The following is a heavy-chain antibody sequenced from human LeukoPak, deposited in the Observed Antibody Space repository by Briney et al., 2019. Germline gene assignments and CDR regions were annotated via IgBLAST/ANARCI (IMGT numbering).Heavy chain of an antibody. CDR2: ISHSGST. CDR1: GGSLSGYY. V-gene: IGHV4-34*01. D-gene: IGHD3-22*01. J-gene: IGHJ4*02. Sequence: PSETLSLTCAVYGGSLSGYYWSWIRQSPGKGLEWIGEISHSGSTHYDSSLKSRVTISVDTSKNQFSLKLSSVTAADTAVYYCVRVVVTKYYFDYWGQGTLVTVSS. CDR3: VRVVVTKYYFDY.